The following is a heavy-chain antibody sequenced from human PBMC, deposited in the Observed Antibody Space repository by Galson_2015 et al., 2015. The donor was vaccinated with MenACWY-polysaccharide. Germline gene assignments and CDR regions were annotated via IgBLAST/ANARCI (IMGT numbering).Heavy chain of an antibody. CDR1: GSTFRGSG. CDR3: AREGSRIVFHAFDI. Sequence: SLRLSCAASGSTFRGSGMHWVRQAPGKGLEWVAVIQYDGSQKQYTDSVRGRFSISRDNSKNTLYLEMNSLRAEDTAVYYCAREGSRIVFHAFDIWGQGTMVTVSS. D-gene: IGHD2-15*01. CDR2: IQYDGSQK. V-gene: IGHV3-30*02. J-gene: IGHJ3*02.